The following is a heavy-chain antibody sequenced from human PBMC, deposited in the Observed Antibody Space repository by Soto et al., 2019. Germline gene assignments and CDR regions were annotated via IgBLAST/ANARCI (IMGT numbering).Heavy chain of an antibody. CDR2: IYHSGST. CDR3: ARERPDGAWLDP. J-gene: IGHJ5*02. Sequence: SETLSLTCTVSGGSISSGDYYWSWIRQPPGKGLEWIGYIYHSGSTYYNPSLKSRVTISVDTSKNQFSLKLSSVTAADTAVYYCARERPDGAWLDPWGQGTLVIVSS. D-gene: IGHD6-6*01. V-gene: IGHV4-30-4*01. CDR1: GGSISSGDYY.